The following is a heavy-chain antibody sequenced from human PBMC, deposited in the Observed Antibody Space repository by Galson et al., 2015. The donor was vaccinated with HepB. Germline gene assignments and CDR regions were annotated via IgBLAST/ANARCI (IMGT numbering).Heavy chain of an antibody. CDR3: VKGGIAAAGTLVHSGDY. Sequence: SLRLSCAASGFTFSSYAMRWVRQAPGKGLEYVSAISSNGGSTYYADSVKGRFTISRDNSKNTLYLQMSSLRAEDTAVYYCVKGGIAAAGTLVHSGDYWGQGTLVTVSS. CDR2: ISSNGGST. D-gene: IGHD6-13*01. CDR1: GFTFSSYA. V-gene: IGHV3-64D*06. J-gene: IGHJ4*02.